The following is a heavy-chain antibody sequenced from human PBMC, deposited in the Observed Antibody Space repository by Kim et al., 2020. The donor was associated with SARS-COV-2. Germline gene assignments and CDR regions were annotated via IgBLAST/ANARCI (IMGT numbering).Heavy chain of an antibody. D-gene: IGHD3-10*01. CDR1: GFTFDDYA. V-gene: IGHV3-9*01. J-gene: IGHJ3*02. CDR2: ISWNSGSI. CDR3: AKALMVRGSPGAFDI. Sequence: GGSLRLSCAASGFTFDDYAMHWVRQAPGKGLEWVSGISWNSGSIGYADSVKGRFTISRDNAKNSLYLQMNSLRAEDTALYYCAKALMVRGSPGAFDIWGQGTMVTVSS.